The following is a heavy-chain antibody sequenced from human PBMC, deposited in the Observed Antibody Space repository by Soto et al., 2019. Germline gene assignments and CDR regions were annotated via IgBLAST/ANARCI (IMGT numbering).Heavy chain of an antibody. Sequence: SVKVSCKASGGTFSSYAISWVRQAPGQGLEWMGGIIPIFGTANYAQKIQGRVTITADESTSTAYKELSSLRSDDTAVYYCGSVVVSSSENPLYSSSSWFDPWGQGTLVTVSS. D-gene: IGHD6-6*01. J-gene: IGHJ5*02. V-gene: IGHV1-69*13. CDR2: IIPIFGTA. CDR1: GGTFSSYA. CDR3: GSVVVSSSENPLYSSSSWFDP.